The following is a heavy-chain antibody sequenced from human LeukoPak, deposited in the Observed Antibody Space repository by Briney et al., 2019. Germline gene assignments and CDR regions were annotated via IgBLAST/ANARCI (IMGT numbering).Heavy chain of an antibody. CDR2: INPSAGTT. CDR3: AGSLGYCTSNVCYLKY. V-gene: IGHV1-46*01. CDR1: GYTFTSYY. Sequence: ASVKVSCKASGYTFTSYYMHWVRQAPGQGLEWMGIINPSAGTTTYAQKFQGRVTMASDMSTSTVYMELSSLRSDDTAVYYCAGSLGYCTSNVCYLKYWGQGTLVTVSS. J-gene: IGHJ4*02. D-gene: IGHD2-8*01.